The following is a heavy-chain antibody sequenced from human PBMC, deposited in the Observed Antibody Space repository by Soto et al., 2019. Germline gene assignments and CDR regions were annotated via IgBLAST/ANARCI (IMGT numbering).Heavy chain of an antibody. CDR1: GGSISSYY. V-gene: IGHV4-59*01. CDR2: IYYSGST. Sequence: LSLTCTVSGGSISSYYWSWIRQPPGKGLEWIGYIYYSGSTNYNPSLKSRVTISVDTSKNQFSLKLSSVTAADTAVYYCARDRLYYYGMDVWGQGTTVTVS. CDR3: ARDRLYYYGMDV. J-gene: IGHJ6*02.